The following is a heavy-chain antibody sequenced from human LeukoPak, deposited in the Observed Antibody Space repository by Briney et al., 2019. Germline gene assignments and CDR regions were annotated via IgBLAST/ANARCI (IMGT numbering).Heavy chain of an antibody. CDR3: ARDPEDSSGWVLDY. CDR2: ISGDGGST. Sequence: GGSLRLSCAASGFTLDDYVMHWVRQAPGKGLEWVSLISGDGGSTYYADSVKGRFAISRDNSKNSLYLQMNSLRSEDTALYYCARDPEDSSGWVLDYWGQGTLVTVSS. CDR1: GFTLDDYV. D-gene: IGHD6-19*01. J-gene: IGHJ4*02. V-gene: IGHV3-43*02.